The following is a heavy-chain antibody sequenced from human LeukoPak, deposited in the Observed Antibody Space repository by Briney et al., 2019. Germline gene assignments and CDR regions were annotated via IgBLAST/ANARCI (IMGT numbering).Heavy chain of an antibody. CDR3: ASELGRTSSGGIS. CDR2: ISSSGSTI. V-gene: IGHV3-48*03. CDR1: GFTFSSYE. Sequence: PGGSLRLSRAASGFTFSSYEMNWVRQAPGKGLEWVSYISSSGSTIYYADSVKGRFTISRDNAKNSLYLQMNSLRAEDTAVYYCASELGRTSSGGISWGQGTLVTVSS. D-gene: IGHD2-21*01. J-gene: IGHJ5*02.